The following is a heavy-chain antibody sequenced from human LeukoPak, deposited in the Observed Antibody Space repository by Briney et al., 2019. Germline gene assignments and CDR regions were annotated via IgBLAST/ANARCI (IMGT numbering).Heavy chain of an antibody. CDR2: ISSGGSTI. J-gene: IGHJ6*02. V-gene: IGHV3-48*03. Sequence: GGSLRLSCAASGFTFSSYDMNWARQAPGKGLERVSFISSGGSTIYYADSVRGRFTISRDNAKNSLYLQMHSLRAEDTAVYYCAREGVRYYGMDVWGQGTTVTVSS. CDR3: AREGVRYYGMDV. CDR1: GFTFSSYD.